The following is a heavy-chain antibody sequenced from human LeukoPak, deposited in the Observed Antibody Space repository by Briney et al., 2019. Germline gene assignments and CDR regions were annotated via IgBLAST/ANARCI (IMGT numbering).Heavy chain of an antibody. CDR2: IYYSGST. CDR1: GESISGFY. D-gene: IGHD1-26*01. CDR3: ASGAYSYYYMDV. Sequence: SETLSLTCTVSGESISGFYWTWIRQPPGKGLEWIGYIYYSGSTYYNPSLKSRVTISVDTSKNQFSLKLSSVTAADTAVYYCASGAYSYYYMDVWGKGTTVTISS. V-gene: IGHV4-59*01. J-gene: IGHJ6*03.